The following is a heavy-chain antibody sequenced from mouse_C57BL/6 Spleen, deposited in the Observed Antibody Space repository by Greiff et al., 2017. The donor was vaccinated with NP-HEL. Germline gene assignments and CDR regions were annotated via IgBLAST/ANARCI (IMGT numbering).Heavy chain of an antibody. D-gene: IGHD1-1*01. CDR3: ARVGYYYGSSAFDY. CDR2: IYPGDGDT. J-gene: IGHJ2*01. CDR1: GYAFSSSW. Sequence: VKVVESGPELVKPGASVKISCKASGYAFSSSWMNWVKQRPGKGLEWIGRIYPGDGDTNYNGKFKGKATLTADKSSSTAYMQLSSLTSEDSAVYFCARVGYYYGSSAFDYWGQGTTLTVSS. V-gene: IGHV1-82*01.